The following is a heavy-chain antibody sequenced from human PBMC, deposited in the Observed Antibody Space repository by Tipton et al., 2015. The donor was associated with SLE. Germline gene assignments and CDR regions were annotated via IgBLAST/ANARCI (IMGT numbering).Heavy chain of an antibody. V-gene: IGHV4-59*06. D-gene: IGHD3-3*01. Sequence: TLSLTCTVSGGSINSYYWSWIRQPPGKGLEWIGYIYYSGSTYYNPSLKSRVTISVDTSKNQFSLKLSSVTAADTAVYYCAREEGNYFWSGGDAFDIWGQGTMVTVSS. J-gene: IGHJ3*02. CDR3: AREEGNYFWSGGDAFDI. CDR1: GGSINSYY. CDR2: IYYSGST.